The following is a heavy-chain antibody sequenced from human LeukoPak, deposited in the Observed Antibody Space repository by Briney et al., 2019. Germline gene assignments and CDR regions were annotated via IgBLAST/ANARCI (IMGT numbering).Heavy chain of an antibody. CDR2: INHSGST. J-gene: IGHJ4*02. V-gene: IGHV4-34*01. CDR3: ARLPYYYDSSGYYYFSFDY. CDR1: GGSISSYY. Sequence: KTSETLSLTCTVSGGSISSYYWSWISQPPGKGLEWIGEINHSGSTNYNPSLKSRVTISVDTSKNQFSLKLSSVTAADTAVYYCARLPYYYDSSGYYYFSFDYWGQGTLVTVSS. D-gene: IGHD3-22*01.